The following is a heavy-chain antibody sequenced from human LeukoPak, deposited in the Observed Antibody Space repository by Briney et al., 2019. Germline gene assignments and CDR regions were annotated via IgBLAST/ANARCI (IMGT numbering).Heavy chain of an antibody. J-gene: IGHJ3*02. D-gene: IGHD1-20*01. V-gene: IGHV1-18*01. CDR1: GYTFTNYA. CDR2: ISAYNGKT. Sequence: ASVKVSCKASGYTFTNYAIIWVRQAPGQGLEWMAYISAYNGKTEYAQKMQGRVTLTTDTSTNTAYMELSSLRSDETAVYYCAREFWCNENNCYLSSFDTWGQGTVVTVSS. CDR3: AREFWCNENNCYLSSFDT.